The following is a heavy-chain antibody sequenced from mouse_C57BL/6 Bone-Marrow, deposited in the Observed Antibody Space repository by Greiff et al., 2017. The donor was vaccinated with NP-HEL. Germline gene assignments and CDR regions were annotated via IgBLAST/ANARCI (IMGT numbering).Heavy chain of an antibody. Sequence: VHLVESGPELVKPGASVKISCKASGYAFSSSWMNWVKQRPGKGLEWIGRIYPGDGDTNYNGKFKGKATLTADKSSSTAYMQLSSLTSEDSAVYFCAGWDYYGSSYGYFDVWGTGTTVTVSS. CDR2: IYPGDGDT. CDR1: GYAFSSSW. V-gene: IGHV1-82*01. J-gene: IGHJ1*03. CDR3: AGWDYYGSSYGYFDV. D-gene: IGHD1-1*01.